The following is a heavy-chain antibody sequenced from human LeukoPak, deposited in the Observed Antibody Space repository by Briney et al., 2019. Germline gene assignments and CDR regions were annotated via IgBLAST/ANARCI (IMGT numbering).Heavy chain of an antibody. J-gene: IGHJ3*02. CDR2: IYYSGST. CDR1: XSSYY. Sequence: XSSYYWGWIRXPPGXGLEWIVSIYYSGSTYYNPSLKSRVTISVDTSKNQFSLKLSSVTAADTAVYYCARRSLRHFDWLQSSAFDIWGQGTMVTVSS. CDR3: ARRSLRHFDWLQSSAFDI. V-gene: IGHV4-39*01. D-gene: IGHD3-9*01.